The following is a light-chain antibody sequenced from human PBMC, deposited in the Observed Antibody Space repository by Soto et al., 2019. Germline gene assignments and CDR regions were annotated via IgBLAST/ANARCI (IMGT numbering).Light chain of an antibody. Sequence: MRMTQSPSSFSASTGDRVTITCRASQCISSYLAWYQQKPGKAPKLLIYAASTLQSGVPSRFSGSGSGTDFTLTISCLQSEDFATYYCQQYYSYPLTFGGRTKVDI. V-gene: IGKV1-8*01. CDR1: QCISSY. CDR3: QQYYSYPLT. J-gene: IGKJ4*01. CDR2: AAS.